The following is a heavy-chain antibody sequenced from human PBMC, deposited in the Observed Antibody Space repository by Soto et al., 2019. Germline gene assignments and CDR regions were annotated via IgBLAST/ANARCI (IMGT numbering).Heavy chain of an antibody. CDR3: SRHVAGAAGLNHCDS. D-gene: IGHD3-9*01. V-gene: IGHV4-39*01. Sequence: QLQLQESGPGLVKPSETLSLTCTVSGGSISSSSYYWGWIRQPPGKGLEWIGSIYYSGNTYYNPSLKSRVTIAVGTCQNQFSLKLSCVTAADTAVYYCSRHVAGAAGLNHCDSCGQGTLVTVSS. CDR2: IYYSGNT. J-gene: IGHJ4*02. CDR1: GGSISSSSYY.